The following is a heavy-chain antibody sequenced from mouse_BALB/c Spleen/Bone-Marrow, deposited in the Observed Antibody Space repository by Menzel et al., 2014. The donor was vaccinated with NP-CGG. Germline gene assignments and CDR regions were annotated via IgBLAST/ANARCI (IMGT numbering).Heavy chain of an antibody. D-gene: IGHD1-1*01. CDR3: ARENYGSSYYFDY. CDR1: GYTFTDFY. J-gene: IGHJ2*01. V-gene: IGHV1-84*02. CDR2: IYPGSGNT. Sequence: VQLQQSGPELVKPGASVKISCKASGYTFTDFYIHWVKQKPGQGLEWIGWIYPGSGNTKYNEKFKGKATLTVDTSSSTAYMQLSSLTSEDTAVYFCARENYGSSYYFDYWGQGTTLTVSS.